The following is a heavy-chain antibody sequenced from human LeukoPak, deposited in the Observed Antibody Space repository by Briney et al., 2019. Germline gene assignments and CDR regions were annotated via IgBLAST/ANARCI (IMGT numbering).Heavy chain of an antibody. J-gene: IGHJ3*02. D-gene: IGHD1-1*01. CDR2: ISAYNGDT. CDR1: GYTFSPSA. V-gene: IGHV1-18*01. CDR3: ARKGTAQVFDI. Sequence: APQKLSSTASGYTFSPSAVSCVRQAPGHGLEWMAWISAYNGDTDYAQKRQGRVTMTTDTSTSAAYMELRSLRSDDTAVYYCARKGTAQVFDIGGQGTMVSV.